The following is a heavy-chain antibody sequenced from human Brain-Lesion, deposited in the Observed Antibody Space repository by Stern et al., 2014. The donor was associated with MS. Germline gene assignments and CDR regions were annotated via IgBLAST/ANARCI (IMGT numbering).Heavy chain of an antibody. CDR1: GFTFSNYW. V-gene: IGHV3-74*02. Sequence: EVQLVESGGGLVQPGGSLRLSCAASGFTFSNYWMHWVRQAHVQGLVSVPRVNNDGRRTSYADSVKGRFTMSRDNAKNTLYLQMNSLRVEDTAIYYCARGERWFDSWGQGTLVTVSS. D-gene: IGHD3-10*01. CDR3: ARGERWFDS. J-gene: IGHJ5*01. CDR2: VNNDGRRT.